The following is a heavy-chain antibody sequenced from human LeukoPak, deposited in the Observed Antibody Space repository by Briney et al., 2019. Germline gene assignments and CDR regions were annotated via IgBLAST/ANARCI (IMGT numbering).Heavy chain of an antibody. Sequence: SETLSLTCTVSGGSFSSHFWSWIRQPPGKGLEWIGYFYKSGSTNYNPSLKSRVTMSVDTSKNHFSLKLTSVTAADTAVYYCATGADWNWFDPWGQGTLVTVS. D-gene: IGHD3-9*01. J-gene: IGHJ5*02. CDR2: FYKSGST. V-gene: IGHV4-59*11. CDR1: GGSFSSHF. CDR3: ATGADWNWFDP.